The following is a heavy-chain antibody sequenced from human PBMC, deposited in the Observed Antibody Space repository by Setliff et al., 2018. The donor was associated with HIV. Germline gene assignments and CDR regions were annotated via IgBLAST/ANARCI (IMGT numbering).Heavy chain of an antibody. CDR1: GGSFSGYN. J-gene: IGHJ5*02. V-gene: IGHV4-34*01. D-gene: IGHD1-26*01. CDR3: ARGEGIVGAWKTWLDP. Sequence: SETLSLTCAVYGGSFSGYNWSWIRQPPGKGLEWIGEINHSGSSKYNPSLQTRVTISLDTSKTQFSLKLTSVTAADTAMYYCARGEGIVGAWKTWLDPWGQGTLVTVSS. CDR2: INHSGSS.